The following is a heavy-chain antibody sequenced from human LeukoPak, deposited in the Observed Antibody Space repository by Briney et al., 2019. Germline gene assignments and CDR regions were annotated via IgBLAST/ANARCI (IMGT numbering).Heavy chain of an antibody. Sequence: GGSLRLSCAASGFTFSSYSMSWVRQAPGKGLEWVSSISSSSSYIYYADSVKGRFTISRDNAKNSLYLQMNSLRAEDTAVYYCAVSSIAARRWSTSLPVFDYWGQGTLVTVSS. J-gene: IGHJ4*02. CDR2: ISSSSSYI. V-gene: IGHV3-21*01. CDR1: GFTFSSYS. CDR3: AVSSIAARRWSTSLPVFDY. D-gene: IGHD6-6*01.